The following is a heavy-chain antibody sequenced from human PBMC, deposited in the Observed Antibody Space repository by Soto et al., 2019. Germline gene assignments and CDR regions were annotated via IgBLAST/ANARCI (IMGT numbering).Heavy chain of an antibody. CDR2: IYYSASN. J-gene: IGHJ5*02. CDR3: ATLHCISTNCVPLDP. CDR1: GCSISSTGYC. Sequence: AETLSLTCCVSGCSISSTGYCWGLIRQPPGKGLEWIGSIYYSASNSYNPSLQSPVTMSVDTSTNQLSLKVSSVTAADTAVYYCATLHCISTNCVPLDPWGQGTLVTVSS. D-gene: IGHD2-2*01. V-gene: IGHV4-39*01.